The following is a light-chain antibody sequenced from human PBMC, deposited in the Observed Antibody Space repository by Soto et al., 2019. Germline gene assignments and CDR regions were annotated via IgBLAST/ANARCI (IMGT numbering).Light chain of an antibody. Sequence: EIAMTQSPGTLSVSPGERATLSCRAGQSVASNLAWYQQKPGQAPRLLIYDASTRATGIPARFSGSGSGTEFTLTISSLQSDDFVVYYCQQYNNWPLTFGGGTKVEIK. CDR2: DAS. J-gene: IGKJ4*01. CDR3: QQYNNWPLT. CDR1: QSVASN. V-gene: IGKV3-15*01.